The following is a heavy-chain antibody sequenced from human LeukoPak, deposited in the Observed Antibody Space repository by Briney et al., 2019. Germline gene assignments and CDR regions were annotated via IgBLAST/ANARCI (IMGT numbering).Heavy chain of an antibody. D-gene: IGHD2-2*01. CDR2: IYTGGST. CDR3: AKEGECSTTRCLTGGLDV. V-gene: IGHV3-53*01. CDR1: GFIVSSNY. Sequence: GGSLRLSCAASGFIVSSNYMSWVRQAPGKGLEWVSVIYTGGSTYYPDSVKGRFTISRDNSKNTVYLQMSSLRAEDTAVYYCAKEGECSTTRCLTGGLDVWGKGTTVTVSS. J-gene: IGHJ6*04.